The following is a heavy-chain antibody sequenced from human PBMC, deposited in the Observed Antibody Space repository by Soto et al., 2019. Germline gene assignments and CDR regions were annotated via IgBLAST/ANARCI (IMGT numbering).Heavy chain of an antibody. CDR2: INHSGST. CDR3: ARGGSSGYYYRRPFDY. Sequence: NPSETLSLTCAVYGGSFSGYYWSWIRQPPGKGLEWIGEINHSGSTNYNPSLKSRVTISVDTSKNQFSLKLSSVTAADTAVYYCARGGSSGYYYRRPFDYWGQGTLVTVSS. V-gene: IGHV4-34*01. J-gene: IGHJ4*02. CDR1: GGSFSGYY. D-gene: IGHD3-22*01.